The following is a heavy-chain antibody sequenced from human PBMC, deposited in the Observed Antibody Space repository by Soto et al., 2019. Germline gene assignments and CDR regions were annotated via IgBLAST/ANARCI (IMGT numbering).Heavy chain of an antibody. CDR3: ARETYYDILTGYPYFDY. J-gene: IGHJ4*02. CDR1: GGSISSYY. V-gene: IGHV4-59*01. Sequence: LSLTCTVSGGSISSYYWSWIRQPPGKGLEWIGYIYYSGSTNYNPSLKSRVTISVDTSKNQFSLKLSSVNAADTAVYYCARETYYDILTGYPYFDYWGQGTLVTVSS. CDR2: IYYSGST. D-gene: IGHD3-9*01.